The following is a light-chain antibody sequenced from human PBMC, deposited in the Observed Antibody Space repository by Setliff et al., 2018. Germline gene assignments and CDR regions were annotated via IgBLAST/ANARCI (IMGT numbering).Light chain of an antibody. V-gene: IGLV2-14*01. CDR3: SSYTSSSTPVV. Sequence: ALAQPASVSGSPGQSITISCTGTSSDVGGYNYVSWYQHHPGKAPKLMIYEVSNRPSGVSNRFSGSKSGNTASLTISGLQAEDEADYYCSSYTSSSTPVVFGGGTKVTVL. CDR2: EVS. J-gene: IGLJ2*01. CDR1: SSDVGGYNY.